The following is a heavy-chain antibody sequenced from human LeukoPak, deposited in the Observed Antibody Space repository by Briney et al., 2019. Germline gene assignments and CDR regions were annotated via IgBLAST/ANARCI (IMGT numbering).Heavy chain of an antibody. Sequence: ASVKVPCKASGGTFSSYAISWVRQAPGQGLEWMGRIIPILGIANYAQKFQGRVTITADKSTSTAYMELSSLRSEDTAVYYCASPRGYGSGSYDAFDIWGQGTMVTVSS. V-gene: IGHV1-69*04. CDR3: ASPRGYGSGSYDAFDI. CDR1: GGTFSSYA. CDR2: IIPILGIA. J-gene: IGHJ3*02. D-gene: IGHD3-10*01.